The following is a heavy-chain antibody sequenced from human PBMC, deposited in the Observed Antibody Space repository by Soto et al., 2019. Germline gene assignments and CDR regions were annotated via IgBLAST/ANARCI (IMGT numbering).Heavy chain of an antibody. J-gene: IGHJ6*02. CDR3: VKDWSGDKCPCMDV. V-gene: IGHV3-23*01. CDR1: EFTFSSYA. Sequence: GGSLRLSCAASEFTFSSYAMTWFRQAPGKGLEWVASITDSGGSTYYADSVKGRLTISRDNSENTVHLQMNGLRAEDTAIYYCVKDWSGDKCPCMDVWGQGTTVTVSS. CDR2: ITDSGGST. D-gene: IGHD3-3*01.